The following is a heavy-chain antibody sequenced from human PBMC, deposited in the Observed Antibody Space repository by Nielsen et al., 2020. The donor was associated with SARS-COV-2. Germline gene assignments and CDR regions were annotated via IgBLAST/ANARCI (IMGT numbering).Heavy chain of an antibody. Sequence: SETLSLTCTVSGGSVSSGSYYWSWIRQLPGKGLEWIGYMYYNRKTNYNSSLKSRVTISVDTSKNQFSLRLNSVTTADTAVYYCAREGYVSGWYNFDYWGHGLLVTVSS. CDR1: GGSVSSGSYY. V-gene: IGHV4-61*01. J-gene: IGHJ4*01. CDR3: AREGYVSGWYNFDY. CDR2: MYYNRKT. D-gene: IGHD6-19*01.